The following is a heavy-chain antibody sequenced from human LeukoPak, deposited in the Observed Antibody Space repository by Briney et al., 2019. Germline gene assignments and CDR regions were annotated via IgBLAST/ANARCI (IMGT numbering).Heavy chain of an antibody. D-gene: IGHD2-15*01. J-gene: IGHJ6*02. Sequence: SETLSLTCSVSGGSISNYYWSWIRQPPGKGLEWIGYIYYSGGTDYKPSLNSRVSMSVDTSKNQYSLRLSSLTAADTAVYYCARHTPVALRSGYYYNMDVWGQGTSVTVSS. CDR3: ARHTPVALRSGYYYNMDV. CDR2: IYYSGGT. CDR1: GGSISNYY. V-gene: IGHV4-59*08.